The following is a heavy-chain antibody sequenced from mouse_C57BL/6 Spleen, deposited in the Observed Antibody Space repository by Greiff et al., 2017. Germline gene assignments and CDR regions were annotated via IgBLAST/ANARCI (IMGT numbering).Heavy chain of an antibody. Sequence: EVQLQQSGPVLVKPGASVKMSCKASGYTFTDYYMNWVKQSHGKSLEWIGVINPYNGGTSYNQKFKGKATLTVDKSSSTAYMELNSLTSEDSAVYYCASASSPFAYWGQGTLVTVSA. CDR2: INPYNGGT. CDR3: ASASSPFAY. J-gene: IGHJ3*01. CDR1: GYTFTDYY. V-gene: IGHV1-19*01.